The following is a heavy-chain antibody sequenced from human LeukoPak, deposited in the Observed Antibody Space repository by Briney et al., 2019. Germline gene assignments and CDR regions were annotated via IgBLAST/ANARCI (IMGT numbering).Heavy chain of an antibody. V-gene: IGHV3-23*01. CDR1: GFTFSSYD. J-gene: IGHJ4*02. CDR3: AKDMVRGFVFFRGSKFDY. CDR2: ISGSGGSR. Sequence: GGALRLACAASGFTFSSYDMSWVRQAPGKGLEWVSAISGSGGSRYYADSVKGRFPISRDNSKNTLYLQMNSLGAEDTAVYCCAKDMVRGFVFFRGSKFDYWGQGTLVNVSS. D-gene: IGHD3-16*01.